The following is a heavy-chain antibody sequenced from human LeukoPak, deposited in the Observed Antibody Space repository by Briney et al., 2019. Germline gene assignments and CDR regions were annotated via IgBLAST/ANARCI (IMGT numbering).Heavy chain of an antibody. CDR3: AREALWFGHAFDI. J-gene: IGHJ3*02. V-gene: IGHV1-3*04. CDR2: INTGNGNT. Sequence: ASVKVSCKASGYTFTTYAMHWVRQAPGQRLEWMGWINTGNGNTKYSQKFQGRVTITRDTSASTAYMELSSLRSEDTAVYYCAREALWFGHAFDIWGQGTMVTVSS. D-gene: IGHD3-10*01. CDR1: GYTFTTYA.